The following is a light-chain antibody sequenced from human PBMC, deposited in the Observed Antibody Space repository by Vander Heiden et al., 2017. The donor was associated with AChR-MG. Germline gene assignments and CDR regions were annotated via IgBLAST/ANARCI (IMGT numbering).Light chain of an antibody. CDR2: DVS. V-gene: IGLV2-14*01. J-gene: IGLJ2*01. CDR3: SSYTSSSTRVV. Sequence: QSALTQPASVSGSPGQSITISCPGTSSDVGGYNYVSWYQQHPGKAPKLMIYDVSKRPSGVSSRFSGSKSGNTASLTISGLQAEDEADYYCSSYTSSSTRVVFGGGTKLTVL. CDR1: SSDVGGYNY.